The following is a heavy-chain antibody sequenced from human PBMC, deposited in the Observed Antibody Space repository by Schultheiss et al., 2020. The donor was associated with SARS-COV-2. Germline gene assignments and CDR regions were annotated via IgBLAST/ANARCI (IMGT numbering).Heavy chain of an antibody. D-gene: IGHD3-22*01. J-gene: IGHJ6*02. CDR1: GGSISSSSYY. Sequence: SETLSLTCTVSGGSISSSSYYWSWIRQPPGKGLEWIGYIYYSGSTNYNPSLKSRVTISVDTSKNQFSLKLSSVTAADTAVYYCATTSGGGYYDSSGYYYVRPYYGMDVWGQGTTVTVSS. V-gene: IGHV4-61*05. CDR3: ATTSGGGYYDSSGYYYVRPYYGMDV. CDR2: IYYSGST.